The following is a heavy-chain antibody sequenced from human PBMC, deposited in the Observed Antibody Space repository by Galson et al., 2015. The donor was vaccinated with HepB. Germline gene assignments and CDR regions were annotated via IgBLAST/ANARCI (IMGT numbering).Heavy chain of an antibody. CDR1: GASFDNTYYN. V-gene: IGHV4-39*07. D-gene: IGHD1-26*01. CDR3: ARDQRFSGDYFVYNWFDA. J-gene: IGHJ5*02. CDR2: IFHSGST. Sequence: SETLSLTCTVSGASFDNTYYNWAWLRQPPGRRLEWIATIFHSGSTYFNPSLESRVTISKDSSKSQLSLKVTSVTAADTALYFCARDQRFSGDYFVYNWFDAWGQGSMVTVSS.